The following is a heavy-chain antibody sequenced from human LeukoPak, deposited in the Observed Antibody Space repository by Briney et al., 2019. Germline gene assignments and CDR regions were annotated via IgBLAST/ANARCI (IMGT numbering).Heavy chain of an antibody. CDR3: ARDFFHGHCAGLSCFLLDY. CDR1: GYTFTRYG. CDR2: ISANNGDT. V-gene: IGHV1-18*01. D-gene: IGHD2-15*01. J-gene: IGHJ4*02. Sequence: GASMKVSCKASGYTFTRYGISWVRQAPGQGLEWMGWISANNGDTNSAQKFQGRVTMTTDTSTSTAYMELRSLRSDDTAVYYCARDFFHGHCAGLSCFLLDYWGQGSLVTVSS.